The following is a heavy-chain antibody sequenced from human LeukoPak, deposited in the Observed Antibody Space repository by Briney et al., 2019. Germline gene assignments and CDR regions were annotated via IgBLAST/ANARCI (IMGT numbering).Heavy chain of an antibody. CDR3: ARGWSGPKSYSSSWYGQGRGNFDY. D-gene: IGHD6-13*01. Sequence: GRSLRLSCAASGFTFSSYAMHWVRQAPGKGLEWVAVISYDGSNKYYADSVKGRFTISRDNSKNTLYLQMNSLRAEDTAVYYCARGWSGPKSYSSSWYGQGRGNFDYWGQGTLVTVSS. CDR2: ISYDGSNK. V-gene: IGHV3-30-3*01. CDR1: GFTFSSYA. J-gene: IGHJ4*02.